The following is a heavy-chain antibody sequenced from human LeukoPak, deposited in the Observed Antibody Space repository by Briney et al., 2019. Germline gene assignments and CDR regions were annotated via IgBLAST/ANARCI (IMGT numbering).Heavy chain of an antibody. J-gene: IGHJ4*02. D-gene: IGHD6-13*01. V-gene: IGHV1-46*01. Sequence: ASVKVSCKASGYTFTSYYMHWVRQAPGQGLEWMAIINPSGGSTNYAQKFQGRVTMTRDMSTSTVYMELSSLRSDDTAVYYCARNLAAGDYWGQGTLVTVSS. CDR1: GYTFTSYY. CDR3: ARNLAAGDY. CDR2: INPSGGST.